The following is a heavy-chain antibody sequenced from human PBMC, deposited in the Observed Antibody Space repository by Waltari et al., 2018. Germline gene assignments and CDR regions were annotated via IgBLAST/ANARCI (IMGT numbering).Heavy chain of an antibody. CDR1: GFIFNNFA. CDR3: AKAHFYDTSGYIEH. V-gene: IGHV3-23*01. J-gene: IGHJ5*02. CDR2: INVEGEKT. D-gene: IGHD3-22*01. Sequence: EVQVLESGGGLVQPGGSLRLTCAASGFIFNNFAINWVRQAPGKGWEWVSGINVEGEKTYYADAVKGRFTLSRDNSRNTLSLQRNSLRAEDTAVYYCAKAHFYDTSGYIEHWGQGTLVTVSS.